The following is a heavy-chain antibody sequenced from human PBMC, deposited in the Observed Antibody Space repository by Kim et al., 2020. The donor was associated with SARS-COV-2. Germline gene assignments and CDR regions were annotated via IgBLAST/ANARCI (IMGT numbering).Heavy chain of an antibody. CDR2: VVGSGDNT. CDR3: VKHRASSAYHSNDY. J-gene: IGHJ4*02. CDR1: GFTFNTCA. V-gene: IGHV3-23*01. D-gene: IGHD5-12*01. Sequence: GGSLRLSCTASGFTFNTCAMSWVRQAQGKGLEWISSVVGSGDNTYYANSVKGRFTISRDTSRNMLYLQMSSLRAEDTALYYCVKHRASSAYHSNDYWGQGTLVTVSS.